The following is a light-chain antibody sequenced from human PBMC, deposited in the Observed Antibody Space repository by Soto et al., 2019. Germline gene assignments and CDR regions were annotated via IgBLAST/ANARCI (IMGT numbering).Light chain of an antibody. CDR3: AAWDDSLNGVL. CDR1: SSNIGSKT. V-gene: IGLV1-44*01. Sequence: QSVLTQPPSASGTPGQRFTISCSGSSSNIGSKTVSWYQQLPGSAPKLLIFTNNQRPSGVPDRFSGFKSGSSASLAISGLQSDDEADYYCAAWDDSLNGVLFGGGTKVTVL. CDR2: TNN. J-gene: IGLJ2*01.